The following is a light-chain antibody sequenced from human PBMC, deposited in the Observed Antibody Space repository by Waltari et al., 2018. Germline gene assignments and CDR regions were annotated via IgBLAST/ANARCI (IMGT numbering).Light chain of an antibody. CDR1: QTVTSSS. J-gene: IGKJ1*01. CDR3: QQYGSSPRT. CDR2: GAS. V-gene: IGKV3-20*01. Sequence: EIVLTQSPGTLSLSPGESATLSCRASQTVTSSSLAWYQQQPGQAPRLLIYGASSRATAITDRFSGSGSGTDFTLTISRLEAEDFAVYYCQQYGSSPRTFGQGTKVEIK.